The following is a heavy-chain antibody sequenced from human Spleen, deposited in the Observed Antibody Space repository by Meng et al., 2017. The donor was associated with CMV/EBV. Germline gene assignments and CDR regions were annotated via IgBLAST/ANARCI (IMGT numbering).Heavy chain of an antibody. Sequence: QAQGKQWGAGLLQPSETLSLTCAVYGGSFSGYYWSWIRQPPGKGLEWIGEINHSGSTNYNPSLKSRVTISVDTSKNQFSLKLSSVTAADTAVYYCARGRGPSYGRSASGMYYFDYWGQGTLVTVSS. CDR1: GGSFSGYY. CDR2: INHSGST. CDR3: ARGRGPSYGRSASGMYYFDY. V-gene: IGHV4-34*01. D-gene: IGHD5-18*01. J-gene: IGHJ4*02.